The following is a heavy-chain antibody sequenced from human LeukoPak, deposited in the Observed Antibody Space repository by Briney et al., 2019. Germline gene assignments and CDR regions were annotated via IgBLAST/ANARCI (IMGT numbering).Heavy chain of an antibody. CDR2: ISGSGSST. CDR1: GFIFSSYA. D-gene: IGHD6-13*01. CDR3: AKYGATAGTNYFDY. J-gene: IGHJ4*02. Sequence: GGSLRLSCAASGFIFSSYAMSWVRQAPGKGLEWVSSISGSGSSTYYADSVKGRFTISRDNSKNTLHLQMNSLRAEDTAVYYCAKYGATAGTNYFDYWGQGPWSPSPQ. V-gene: IGHV3-23*01.